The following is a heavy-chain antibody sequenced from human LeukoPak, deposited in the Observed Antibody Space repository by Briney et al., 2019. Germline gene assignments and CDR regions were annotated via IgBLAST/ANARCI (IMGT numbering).Heavy chain of an antibody. CDR3: AKDGSAYSSRPYHFDY. Sequence: GGSLRLSCVTSGFTFSSYGMHWVRQAPCKGLEWVAVISYDGSNKYYADSVKGRLTMSRDNSKNTLYLQMNSLRAEDTAVYYCAKDGSAYSSRPYHFDYRGQGTLVTVSS. D-gene: IGHD6-19*01. V-gene: IGHV3-30*18. J-gene: IGHJ4*02. CDR2: ISYDGSNK. CDR1: GFTFSSYG.